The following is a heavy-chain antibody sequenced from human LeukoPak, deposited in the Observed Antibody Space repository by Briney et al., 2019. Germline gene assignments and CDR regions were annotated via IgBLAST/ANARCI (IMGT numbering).Heavy chain of an antibody. Sequence: SETLSLTCTVSGGSISSYYWSWIRQPPGKGLEWIGYIYHSGSTNYNPSLKSRVTISVDTSKNQFSLKLSSVTAADTAVYYCARDGPDVDNFGAWGQGTLVTVSS. D-gene: IGHD3-16*01. J-gene: IGHJ5*02. CDR3: ARDGPDVDNFGA. CDR1: GGSISSYY. CDR2: IYHSGST. V-gene: IGHV4-59*01.